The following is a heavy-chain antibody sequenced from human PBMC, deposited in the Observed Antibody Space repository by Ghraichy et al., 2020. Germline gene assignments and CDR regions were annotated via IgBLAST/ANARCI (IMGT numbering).Heavy chain of an antibody. D-gene: IGHD1-26*01. V-gene: IGHV2-5*01. Sequence: SGPTLVKPTQTLTLTCTFSGFSLSTSGVGVGWIRQPPGKALEWLALIYWNDDKRYSPSLKSRLTITKDTSKNQVVLTMTNMDPVDTATYYCAHRKDVGATCWETKQGAFDIWGQGTMVTVSS. CDR1: GFSLSTSGVG. CDR3: AHRKDVGATCWETKQGAFDI. J-gene: IGHJ3*02. CDR2: IYWNDDK.